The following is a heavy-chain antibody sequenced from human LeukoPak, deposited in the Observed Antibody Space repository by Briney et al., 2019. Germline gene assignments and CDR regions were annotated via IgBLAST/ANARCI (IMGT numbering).Heavy chain of an antibody. V-gene: IGHV1-46*01. CDR1: GYTFTSYY. Sequence: ASVKVSCKASGYTFTSYYMHWVRQAPGQGLEWMGIINPSGGSTSYAQKFQGRVTMTRDMSTSTVYMELSSLRSEDTAVYYCARAGAGAVAANRFDPWGQGTLVTVSS. J-gene: IGHJ5*02. D-gene: IGHD6-19*01. CDR3: ARAGAGAVAANRFDP. CDR2: INPSGGST.